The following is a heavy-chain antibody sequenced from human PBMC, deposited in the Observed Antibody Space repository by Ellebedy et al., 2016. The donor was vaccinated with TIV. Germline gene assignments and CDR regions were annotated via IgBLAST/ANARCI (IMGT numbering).Heavy chain of an antibody. D-gene: IGHD3-22*01. CDR1: GFDFDDSS. Sequence: GESLKISCVASGFDFDDSSMNWVRQAPGKGLEWVSGISGSGDSTSYADSVKGRFTISRDNSKNTLYLQMSGLGAEDTAVYYCARDPPILIMLVVADYWGQGTLVTVSS. CDR2: ISGSGDST. CDR3: ARDPPILIMLVVADY. V-gene: IGHV3-23*01. J-gene: IGHJ4*02.